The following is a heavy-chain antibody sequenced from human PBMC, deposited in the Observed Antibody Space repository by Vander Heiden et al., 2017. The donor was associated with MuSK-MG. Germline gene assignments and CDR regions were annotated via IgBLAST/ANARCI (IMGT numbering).Heavy chain of an antibody. CDR2: IYQSGDT. CDR1: GASISSGDW. V-gene: IGHV4-4*02. CDR3: ARPPSDAFDI. J-gene: IGHJ3*02. Sequence: QVQLQESGPGLVTPSGTLSLTCVVSGASISSGDWWSWVRQPPGKGLEWIGDIYQSGDTNYNASLRSRVSISLDKSKNQFSLRLTSVTAADTAFYYCARPPSDAFDIWGQGTMVIVSS.